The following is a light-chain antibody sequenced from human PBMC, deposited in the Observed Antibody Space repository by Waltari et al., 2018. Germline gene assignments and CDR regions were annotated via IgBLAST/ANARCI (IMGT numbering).Light chain of an antibody. CDR1: SSDVGSSNR. J-gene: IGLJ1*01. CDR3: SSYTSSSTYV. V-gene: IGLV2-18*02. CDR2: EVS. Sequence: QSALTQPPSVSGSPGQSVTISCTGTSSDVGSSNRVSWYPQPPGPAPKLLIYEVSCRPSGVPDRFSGSQSGNTASLTISGLQAEDEADYYCSSYTSSSTYVFGTGTKVTVL.